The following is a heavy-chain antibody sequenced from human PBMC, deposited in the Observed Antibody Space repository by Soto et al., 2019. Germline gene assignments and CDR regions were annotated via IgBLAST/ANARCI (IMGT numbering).Heavy chain of an antibody. CDR3: AAGEASSRNLAPYYLDF. CDR2: IHYSGTT. D-gene: IGHD6-13*01. J-gene: IGHJ4*02. V-gene: IGHV4-59*01. Sequence: LSLTCTVSGGSMRNYFWTWIRQPPGKGLEWIGYIHYSGTTSFFPSYNPSLRSRVTISEDTSKNQFSLKLLSVTTADTAVYFCAAGEASSRNLAPYYLDFWGQGTLVTV. CDR1: GGSMRNYF.